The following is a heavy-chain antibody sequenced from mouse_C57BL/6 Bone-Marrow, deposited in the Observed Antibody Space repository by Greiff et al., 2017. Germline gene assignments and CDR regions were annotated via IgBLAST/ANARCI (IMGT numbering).Heavy chain of an antibody. CDR2: IYPGSGNT. Sequence: VQLKESGAELVRPGASVKLSCKASGYTFTNYYINWVKQRPGQGLEWIARIYPGSGNTYYKEKFKGKATLTAEKSSSAAYMQLSSLSSEDSAVYFCAINYGGSYWYFDVWGTGTAVTVSS. J-gene: IGHJ1*03. V-gene: IGHV1-76*01. CDR1: GYTFTNYY. CDR3: AINYGGSYWYFDV. D-gene: IGHD1-1*01.